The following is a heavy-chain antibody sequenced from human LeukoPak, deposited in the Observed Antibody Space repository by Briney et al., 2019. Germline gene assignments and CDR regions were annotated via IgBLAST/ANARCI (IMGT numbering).Heavy chain of an antibody. V-gene: IGHV4-34*01. CDR2: INHSGST. D-gene: IGHD2-15*01. CDR3: ARNLYCSGGSCYSGFDY. Sequence: SETLSLTCAVYGGSFSGYYWSWIRQPPGKGLEWIGEINHSGSTNYNPSLESRVTISVDTSKNQFSLKLSSVTAADTAVYYCARNLYCSGGSCYSGFDYWGQGTLVTVSS. J-gene: IGHJ4*02. CDR1: GGSFSGYY.